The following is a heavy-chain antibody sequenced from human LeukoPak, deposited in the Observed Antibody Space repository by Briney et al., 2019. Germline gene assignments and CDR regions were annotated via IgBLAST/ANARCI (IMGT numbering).Heavy chain of an antibody. D-gene: IGHD3/OR15-3a*01. CDR2: IYYSGST. J-gene: IGHJ6*02. V-gene: IGHV4-39*01. Sequence: SETLSLTCTVSGGXISSSSYYWGWIRQPPGRGLEWIGSIYYSGSTYYNPSLKSQVTISVDTSKNQFSLKLSSVTAADTAVYYCARHVFRTDGMDVWGQGTTVTVSS. CDR3: ARHVFRTDGMDV. CDR1: GGXISSSSYY.